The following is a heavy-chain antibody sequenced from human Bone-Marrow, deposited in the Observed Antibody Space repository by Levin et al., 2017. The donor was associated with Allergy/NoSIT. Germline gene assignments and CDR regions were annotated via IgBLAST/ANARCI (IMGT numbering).Heavy chain of an antibody. Sequence: GGSLRLSCKASGSTFTSYGISWVRQAPGQGLEWMGWISAYNGHTNYAQKLQGRVTMTTDTSASTAYMELRSLRSDDTAVYYCARGGYCSTKSCERDYGMDVWGQGTTVTVSS. J-gene: IGHJ6*02. CDR1: GSTFTSYG. CDR3: ARGGYCSTKSCERDYGMDV. CDR2: ISAYNGHT. V-gene: IGHV1-18*01. D-gene: IGHD2-2*01.